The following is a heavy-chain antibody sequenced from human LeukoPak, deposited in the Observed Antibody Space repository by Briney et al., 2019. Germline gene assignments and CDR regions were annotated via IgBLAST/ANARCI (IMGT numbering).Heavy chain of an antibody. CDR1: GYTFTSYD. D-gene: IGHD5-12*01. J-gene: IGHJ4*02. V-gene: IGHV1-8*03. CDR2: MNLNSGNT. CDR3: ATGGDSGHPFDY. Sequence: VASVKVSCKASGYTFTSYDINWVRQATGQGLEGMGWMNLNSGNTGYAQKFQGRVTITRNTSISTAYMELSSLRSEDTAVYYCATGGDSGHPFDYWGQGTLVTVSS.